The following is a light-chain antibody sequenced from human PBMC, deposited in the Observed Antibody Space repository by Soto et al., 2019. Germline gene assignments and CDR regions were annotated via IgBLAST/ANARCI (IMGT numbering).Light chain of an antibody. J-gene: IGKJ4*02. CDR3: QQLVSYPQ. CDR2: AAS. Sequence: DIQLTQSPSFLSASIGDRVTITCRASQVISIYLAWYQQKPGKAPNLLISAASTLQSGVPSRFSGSGSGTEFTLTISSLQPEDFATYYCQQLVSYPQFGGGTKVEIK. CDR1: QVISIY. V-gene: IGKV1-9*01.